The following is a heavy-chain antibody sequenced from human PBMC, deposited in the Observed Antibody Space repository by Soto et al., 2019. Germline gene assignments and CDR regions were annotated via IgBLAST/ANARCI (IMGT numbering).Heavy chain of an antibody. CDR3: ARHDHGAFTVNGFHV. J-gene: IGHJ3*01. CDR1: GGSISSGDYF. CDR2: ISDTGAT. Sequence: SETLSLTCTVSGGSISSGDYFWSWIRQPPGKGLEWIGTISDTGATFYNPSLRRRITISVDSSKNQFSLSLVSVTAADTAMYYCARHDHGAFTVNGFHVCGQGTMVTVS. V-gene: IGHV4-39*01.